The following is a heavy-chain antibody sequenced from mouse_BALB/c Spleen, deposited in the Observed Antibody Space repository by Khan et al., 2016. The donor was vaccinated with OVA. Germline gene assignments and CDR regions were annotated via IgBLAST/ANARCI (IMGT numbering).Heavy chain of an antibody. CDR1: GYSFTSYY. CDR3: ARHCYVAWFTY. J-gene: IGHJ3*01. V-gene: IGHV1S135*01. D-gene: IGHD2-12*01. CDR2: IDPFSGGT. Sequence: VQLKESGPELMKPGASVKISCKVSGYSFTSYYIHWVMQSHGTSLEWIGYIDPFSGGTTYNQKFKGKATLTVDKSTSTAYLLLSNLTSEDSAGYCCARHCYVAWFTYWGQGTLVTVSA.